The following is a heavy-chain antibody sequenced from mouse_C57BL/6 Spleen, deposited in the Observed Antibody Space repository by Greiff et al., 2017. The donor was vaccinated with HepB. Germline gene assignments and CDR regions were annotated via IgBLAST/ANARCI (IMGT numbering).Heavy chain of an antibody. J-gene: IGHJ4*01. V-gene: IGHV1-81*01. CDR1: GYTFTSYG. D-gene: IGHD1-1*01. Sequence: QVQLQQSGAELARPGASVKLSCKASGYTFTSYGISWVKQRTGQGLEWIGEIYPRSGNTYYNEKFKGKATLTADKSSSTAYMVLRSLTSEDSAVYFCARRYYGTYYYAMDYWGQGTSVTVSS. CDR3: ARRYYGTYYYAMDY. CDR2: IYPRSGNT.